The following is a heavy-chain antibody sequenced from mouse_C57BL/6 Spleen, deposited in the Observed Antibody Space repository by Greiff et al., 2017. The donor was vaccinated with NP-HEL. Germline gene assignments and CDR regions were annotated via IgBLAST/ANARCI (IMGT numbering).Heavy chain of an antibody. J-gene: IGHJ2*01. D-gene: IGHD2-5*01. V-gene: IGHV1-62-2*01. CDR2: FYPGSGSI. CDR3: ARHALYYSNYVPFFDY. CDR1: GYTFTEYT. Sequence: VQLQQSGAELVKPGASVKLSCKASGYTFTEYTIHWVKQRSGQGLEWIGWFYPGSGSIKYNEKFKDKATLTADKSSSTVFMELSRLTSEDSAVYFCARHALYYSNYVPFFDYWGQGTTLTVSS.